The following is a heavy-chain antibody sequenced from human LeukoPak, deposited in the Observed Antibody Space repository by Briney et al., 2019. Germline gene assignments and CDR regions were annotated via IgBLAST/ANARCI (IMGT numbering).Heavy chain of an antibody. D-gene: IGHD3-3*01. Sequence: GGSLRLSCAGSGFTFSDYHMSWIRQTPGKGLEWLSYISSSGSTIDYADSVKGRFTLSRDNAKNSLYLQMNSLRAEDTAVYYCARDPHSYLDWDFWGQGTLVTVSS. CDR3: ARDPHSYLDWDF. CDR1: GFTFSDYH. CDR2: ISSSGSTI. V-gene: IGHV3-11*04. J-gene: IGHJ4*02.